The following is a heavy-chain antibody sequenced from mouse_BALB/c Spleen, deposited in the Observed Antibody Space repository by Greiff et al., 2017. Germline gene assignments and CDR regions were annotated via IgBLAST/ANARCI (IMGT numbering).Heavy chain of an antibody. CDR3: AKITSFAY. CDR1: GYTFTSYW. V-gene: IGHV1-7*01. CDR2: INPSTGYT. J-gene: IGHJ3*01. Sequence: VQLQQSGAELAKPGASVKMSCKASGYTFTSYWMHWVKQRPGQGLEWIGYINPSTGYTEYNQKFKDKATLTADKSSSTAYMQLSSLTSEDSAVYYCAKITSFAYWGQGTLVTVSA.